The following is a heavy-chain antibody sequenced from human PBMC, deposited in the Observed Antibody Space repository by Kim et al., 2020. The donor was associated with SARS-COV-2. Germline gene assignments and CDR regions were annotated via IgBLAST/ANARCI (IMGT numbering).Heavy chain of an antibody. J-gene: IGHJ4*02. D-gene: IGHD4-17*01. CDR2: IRSKANGGTT. CDR3: TRLYGGGPDY. CDR1: GFTFGDYA. Sequence: GGSLRLSCTASGFTFGDYAMSWVRQAPGKGLEWVGFIRSKANGGTTEYAAPVKGRFTISRDDSKSIAYLQMNSLKTEDTAVYYCTRLYGGGPDYWGQGTLVTVSS. V-gene: IGHV3-49*04.